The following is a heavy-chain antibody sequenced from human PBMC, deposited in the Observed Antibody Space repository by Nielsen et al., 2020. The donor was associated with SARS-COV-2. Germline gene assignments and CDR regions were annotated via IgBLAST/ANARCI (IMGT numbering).Heavy chain of an antibody. V-gene: IGHV1-69*04. D-gene: IGHD3-22*01. CDR2: IIPILGIA. Sequence: WVRQAPGQGLEWIRRIIPILGIANYAQKFQGRVTITADKSTSTAYMELSSLRSEDTAVYYCARERNYYDSSGQENYFDYWGQGTLVTVSS. CDR3: ARERNYYDSSGQENYFDY. J-gene: IGHJ4*02.